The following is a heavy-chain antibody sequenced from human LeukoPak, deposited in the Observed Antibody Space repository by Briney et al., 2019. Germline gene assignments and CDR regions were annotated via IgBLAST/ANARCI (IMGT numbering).Heavy chain of an antibody. J-gene: IGHJ4*02. CDR3: ASPDCSGGSCYLGY. Sequence: GGFLRLSCAASGFIFSSYWMHWVRQGPGKGLVWVSRINRDGSSTGYADSVKGRFTISRDNAKNTLYLQMNSLRAEDTAVYYCASPDCSGGSCYLGYWGQGTLVTVSS. CDR2: INRDGSST. V-gene: IGHV3-74*01. CDR1: GFIFSSYW. D-gene: IGHD2-15*01.